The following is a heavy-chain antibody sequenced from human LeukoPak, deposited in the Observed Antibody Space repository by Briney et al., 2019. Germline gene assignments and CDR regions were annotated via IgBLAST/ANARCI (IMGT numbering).Heavy chain of an antibody. CDR2: ISYDGSNK. CDR3: AREIYDSSVGFDY. CDR1: GFTFSSYA. J-gene: IGHJ4*02. D-gene: IGHD3-22*01. Sequence: GGSLRLSCAASGFTFSSYAMHWVRQAPGKGLEWVAVISYDGSNKYYADSVKGRFTISRDNSKNTLYLQMNSLRAEDTAVYYCAREIYDSSVGFDYWGQGTLVTVPS. V-gene: IGHV3-30*04.